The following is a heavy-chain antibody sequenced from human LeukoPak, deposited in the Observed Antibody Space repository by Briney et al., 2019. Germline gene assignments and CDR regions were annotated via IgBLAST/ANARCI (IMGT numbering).Heavy chain of an antibody. CDR1: GYTFTSYG. CDR2: ISPYNGNT. CDR3: ARDRREWLGTFDY. D-gene: IGHD6-19*01. V-gene: IGHV1-18*01. J-gene: IGHJ4*02. Sequence: AAVKVSCKASGYTFTSYGISWVRQAPGQGREWMGWISPYNGNTNYAQKLQGRVTMTTDTSTSTAYIELRSLRSDDTAVYYCARDRREWLGTFDYWGQGTLVTVSS.